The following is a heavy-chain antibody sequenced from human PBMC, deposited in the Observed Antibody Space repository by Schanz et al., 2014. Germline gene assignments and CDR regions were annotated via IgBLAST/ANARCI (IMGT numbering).Heavy chain of an antibody. J-gene: IGHJ4*02. CDR1: GFTFSSYG. Sequence: QAQLVESGGGVVQPGGSMRLSCAASGFTFSSYGMHWVRQAPGKGLEWVAFTRPDGSNKYYADSVKGRFTISRDNSKNTLYLQMNSLRAEDTAVYYCAKDKRGRSSWFFDYWGQGTLVTVSS. D-gene: IGHD6-13*01. CDR2: TRPDGSNK. V-gene: IGHV3-30*02. CDR3: AKDKRGRSSWFFDY.